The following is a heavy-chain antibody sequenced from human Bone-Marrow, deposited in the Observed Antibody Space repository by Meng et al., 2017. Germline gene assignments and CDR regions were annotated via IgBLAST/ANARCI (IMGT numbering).Heavy chain of an antibody. Sequence: ASVKVSCKASGYTFTGYYMHWVRQAPGQGLEWMGWINPNSGGTNYAQKFQGRVTMTRDTSISTAYMELSRLRSDDTAVYYCAREEDPTRLRYFDWLASYYYYGMDVWAQGPTVTVSS. J-gene: IGHJ6*02. D-gene: IGHD3-9*01. CDR3: AREEDPTRLRYFDWLASYYYYGMDV. CDR2: INPNSGGT. CDR1: GYTFTGYY. V-gene: IGHV1-2*02.